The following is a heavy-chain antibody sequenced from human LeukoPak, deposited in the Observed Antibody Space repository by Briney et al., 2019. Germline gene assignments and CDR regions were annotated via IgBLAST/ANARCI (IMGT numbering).Heavy chain of an antibody. V-gene: IGHV3-23*01. J-gene: IGHJ4*02. CDR2: ISGSGGST. Sequence: GGSLRLSCAASGFTFSSYAMSWVRQAPRPGLGWVSAISGSGGSTYYADSVKGRFTISRDNSKNTLYLQMNSLRAEDTAVYYCAKDQATDGYCSGGSCYPYGYWGQGTLVTVSS. D-gene: IGHD2-15*01. CDR3: AKDQATDGYCSGGSCYPYGY. CDR1: GFTFSSYA.